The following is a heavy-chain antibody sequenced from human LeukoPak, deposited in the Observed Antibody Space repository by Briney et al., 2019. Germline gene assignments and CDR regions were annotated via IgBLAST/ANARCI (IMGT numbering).Heavy chain of an antibody. V-gene: IGHV4-30-2*01. CDR3: AGVSITMVRGVGSYDY. D-gene: IGHD3-10*01. J-gene: IGHJ4*02. CDR2: IYNSGST. Sequence: SQTLSLTCAVSGGSISSGGYSWSWIRQPPGKGLEWIGYIYNSGSTYYNPSLKSRVTISVDRSKNQFSLKLSSVTAADTAVYYCAGVSITMVRGVGSYDYWGQGTLVTVSS. CDR1: GGSISSGGYS.